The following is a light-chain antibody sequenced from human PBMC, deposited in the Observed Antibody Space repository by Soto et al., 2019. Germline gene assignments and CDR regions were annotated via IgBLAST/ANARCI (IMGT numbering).Light chain of an antibody. V-gene: IGKV3-20*01. CDR3: QQFLT. CDR1: QSVSSSY. J-gene: IGKJ1*01. CDR2: GAS. Sequence: EIVLTQSPGTLSLSPGERATLSCRASQSVSSSYLAWYQQKPGQAPRLLIYGASSRATGIPDRFSGSGSGTDFTLTISRLEPEDFAVYYCQQFLTFGQGTKVEI.